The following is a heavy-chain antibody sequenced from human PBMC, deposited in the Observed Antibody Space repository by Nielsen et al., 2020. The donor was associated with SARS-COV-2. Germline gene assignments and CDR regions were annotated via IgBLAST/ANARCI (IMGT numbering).Heavy chain of an antibody. V-gene: IGHV3-15*01. Sequence: WIRQPPGKGLEWVGRIKSKTDGGTTDYAAPMKGRFTISRDDSKNTLYLQMNSLKTEDTAVYYCTTDRVSSSWNYYYYGMDVWGQGTTVTVSS. D-gene: IGHD6-13*01. CDR3: TTDRVSSSWNYYYYGMDV. J-gene: IGHJ6*02. CDR2: IKSKTDGGTT.